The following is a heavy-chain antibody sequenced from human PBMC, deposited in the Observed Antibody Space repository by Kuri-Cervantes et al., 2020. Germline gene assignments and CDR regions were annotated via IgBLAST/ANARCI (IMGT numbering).Heavy chain of an antibody. V-gene: IGHV3-23*01. J-gene: IGHJ6*03. CDR3: AKDHYYYYYMDV. Sequence: GESLKISCAASGFTFSDYYMSWIRQAPGKGLEWVSVISGSGGSTYYADSLKGRFTISRDNSKNTLYLQMNSLRAEDTAVYYCAKDHYYYYYMDVWGKGTTVTVSS. CDR1: GFTFSDYY. CDR2: ISGSGGST.